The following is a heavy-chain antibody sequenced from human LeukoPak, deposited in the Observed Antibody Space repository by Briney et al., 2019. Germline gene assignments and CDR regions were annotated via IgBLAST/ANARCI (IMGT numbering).Heavy chain of an antibody. Sequence: GGSLRLSCAASGFTFSSYSMNWVRQAPGKGLEWVSSISSSSTYIHYADSVKGRFTISRDNAKNSLYLQMNSLRAEDTAVYYCARESSGYNYWGQGTLVTVSS. CDR2: ISSSSTYI. J-gene: IGHJ4*02. CDR1: GFTFSSYS. V-gene: IGHV3-21*01. D-gene: IGHD5-12*01. CDR3: ARESSGYNY.